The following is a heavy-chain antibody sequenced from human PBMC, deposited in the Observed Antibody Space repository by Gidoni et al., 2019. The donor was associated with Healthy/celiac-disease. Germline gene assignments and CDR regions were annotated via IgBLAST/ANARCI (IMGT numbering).Heavy chain of an antibody. Sequence: EVQLVESGGGLVQPGGALRLSCSAPGFTSSSYAMHWVRQAPGKGLEYVSAISSNGGSTYYADSVKGRFTISRDNSKNTLYLQMSSLRAEDTAVYYCVKDLGYYYGSGSFDYWGQGTLVTVSS. CDR1: GFTSSSYA. CDR3: VKDLGYYYGSGSFDY. CDR2: ISSNGGST. D-gene: IGHD3-10*01. J-gene: IGHJ4*02. V-gene: IGHV3-64D*08.